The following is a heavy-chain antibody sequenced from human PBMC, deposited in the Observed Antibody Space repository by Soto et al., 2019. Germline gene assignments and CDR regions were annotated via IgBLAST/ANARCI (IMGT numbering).Heavy chain of an antibody. CDR2: IWYDGSNQ. V-gene: IGHV3-33*01. Sequence: QVQLVESGGGVVQPGRSLRLSCAASGFTFSSFAMHWVRQAPGKGLEWVALIWYDGSNQYYADSVKGRFTISRDNSRSTLYLQMNSLGADDTAVYFCAREVAYSDYTWGIDYWGQGTLVTVSS. CDR3: AREVAYSDYTWGIDY. CDR1: GFTFSSFA. D-gene: IGHD4-17*01. J-gene: IGHJ4*02.